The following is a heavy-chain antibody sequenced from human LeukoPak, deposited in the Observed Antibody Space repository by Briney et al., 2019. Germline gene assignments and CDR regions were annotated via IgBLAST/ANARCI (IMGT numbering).Heavy chain of an antibody. CDR2: VYTGGST. CDR3: ARGGVVVTAMDS. D-gene: IGHD2-21*02. V-gene: IGHV3-53*01. CDR1: GFTFSSYA. J-gene: IGHJ5*01. Sequence: PGGSLRLSCAASGFTFSSYAMHWVRQAPGKGLEWVSVVYTGGSTYYADSVKGRFTISRDNSKNTLYLQMNSLRAEDTVVYYCARGGVVVTAMDSWGQGTLVTVSS.